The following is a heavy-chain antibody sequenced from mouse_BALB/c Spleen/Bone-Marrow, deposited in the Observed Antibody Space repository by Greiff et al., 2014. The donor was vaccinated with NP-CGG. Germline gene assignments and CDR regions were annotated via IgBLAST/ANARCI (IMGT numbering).Heavy chain of an antibody. D-gene: IGHD1-1*01. J-gene: IGHJ4*01. CDR1: GYTFTSYW. Sequence: EVQLQQSGTVLARPGASVKMSCKASGYTFTSYWMHWVKQRPGQGLEWIGAVSPGNGDTTYTQKFKGKANLTAVTSTNTAYMKLSSLTNHDSADYSVTRDARYKYYETMDYWGQGTSVTVSS. CDR3: TRDARYKYYETMDY. CDR2: VSPGNGDT. V-gene: IGHV1-5*01.